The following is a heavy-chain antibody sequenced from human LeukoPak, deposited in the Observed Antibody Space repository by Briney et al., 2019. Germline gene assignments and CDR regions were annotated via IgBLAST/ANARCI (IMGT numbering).Heavy chain of an antibody. V-gene: IGHV1-2*07. Sequence: ASVKVSCKASGYSLINYYIHWVRQAPGQGPEWMGWINPDHGGTNYAHKFQGRVTMTRDTSISTAYMELSRLRSDDTAVYYCARADYPLGYCSSTSCRTAYNWFDPWGQGTLVTVSS. CDR2: INPDHGGT. D-gene: IGHD2-2*01. CDR1: GYSLINYY. CDR3: ARADYPLGYCSSTSCRTAYNWFDP. J-gene: IGHJ5*02.